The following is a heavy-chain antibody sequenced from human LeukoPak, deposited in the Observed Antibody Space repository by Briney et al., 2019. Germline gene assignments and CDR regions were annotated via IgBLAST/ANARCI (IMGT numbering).Heavy chain of an antibody. CDR3: ARDRHYFDY. CDR2: IDGTGGFT. Sequence: GGSLRLSCAASGFTFSNYAMNWVRQAPGEGLEWVSSIDGTGGFTSYADSVRGRFTISRDNAKNSLYLQMNSLRAEDTAVYYCARDRHYFDYWGQGTLVTVSS. CDR1: GFTFSNYA. V-gene: IGHV3-21*01. J-gene: IGHJ4*02.